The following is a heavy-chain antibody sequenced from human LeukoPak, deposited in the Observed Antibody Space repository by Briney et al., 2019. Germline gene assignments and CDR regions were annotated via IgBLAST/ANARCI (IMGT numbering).Heavy chain of an antibody. CDR2: IYYSGST. CDR3: ARGPICTNGVCYTGAFDY. J-gene: IGHJ4*02. CDR1: GGSISSYY. D-gene: IGHD2-8*01. Sequence: SETLSLTCTVSGGSISSYYWSWIRQPPGKGLEWIGYIYYSGSTNYNPSLKSRVTISADTSKNQFSLKLSSVTAADTAVYYCARGPICTNGVCYTGAFDYWGQGTLVTVSS. V-gene: IGHV4-59*12.